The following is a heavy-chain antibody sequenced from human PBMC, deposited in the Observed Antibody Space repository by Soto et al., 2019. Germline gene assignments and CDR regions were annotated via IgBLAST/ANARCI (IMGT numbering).Heavy chain of an antibody. V-gene: IGHV3-13*01. D-gene: IGHD3-22*01. CDR3: ARTYYDSSGYYLFDY. Sequence: GGSLRLSCAASGFTFSSYDMHWVRRATGKGLEWVSAIGTAGDTYYPGSVKGRFTISRENAKNSLYLQMNSLRAEDTAVYYCARTYYDSSGYYLFDYWGQGTLVTVSS. J-gene: IGHJ4*02. CDR2: IGTAGDT. CDR1: GFTFSSYD.